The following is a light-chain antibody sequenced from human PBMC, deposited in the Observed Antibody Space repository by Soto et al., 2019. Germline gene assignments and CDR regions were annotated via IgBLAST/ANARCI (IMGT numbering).Light chain of an antibody. CDR1: QSVSLS. V-gene: IGKV3-11*01. CDR3: QERTGWPPWT. CDR2: DAS. Sequence: IVLTQSPATLSLSPGGRATLSCRASQSVSLSLAWYQQKPGQAPRLLIYDASKRASGFPARFSGSGSGTDFTLTISSLEPEDFAVYYCQERTGWPPWTFGQGTK. J-gene: IGKJ1*01.